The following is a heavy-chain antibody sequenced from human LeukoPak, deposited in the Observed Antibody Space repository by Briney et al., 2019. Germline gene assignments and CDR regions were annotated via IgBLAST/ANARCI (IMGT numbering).Heavy chain of an antibody. CDR2: INPNSGGT. D-gene: IGHD6-13*01. CDR3: ARGPAAGSHFDY. V-gene: IGHV1-2*02. CDR1: GYTFTDYY. J-gene: IGHJ4*02. Sequence: ASVKVSFKASGYTFTDYYMHWVRQPPGQGVEWMGWINPNSGGTNYAQKFQGRVTMTRDTSISSAYMELSRLRSDDTAVYYCARGPAAGSHFDYWGQGTLVTVSS.